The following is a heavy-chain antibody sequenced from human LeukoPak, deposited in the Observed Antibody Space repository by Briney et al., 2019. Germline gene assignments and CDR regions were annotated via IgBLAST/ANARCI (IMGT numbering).Heavy chain of an antibody. CDR1: GYTFTGYY. CDR3: ARDFLVRGVRKFSFDY. J-gene: IGHJ4*02. CDR2: INPNSGGT. V-gene: IGHV1-2*06. Sequence: ASVKVSCKASGYTFTGYYMHWVRQAPGQGLEWMGRINPNSGGTNYAQKFQGRVTMTRDTSISTAYMELSRLRSDDTAVYYCARDFLVRGVRKFSFDYWGQGTLLTVSS. D-gene: IGHD3-10*01.